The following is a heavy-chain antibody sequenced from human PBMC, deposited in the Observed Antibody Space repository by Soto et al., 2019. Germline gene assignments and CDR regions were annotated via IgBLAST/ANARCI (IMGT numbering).Heavy chain of an antibody. Sequence: ASVKVSCKASGYTFTSYYMHWVRQAPGQGLEWMGIINPSGGSTNYAQKFQARVTMTRDTSTSTVYMELSSLRFEDTAVYYCARGYQPLLKYFDYWGQGTQVTVSS. CDR3: ARGYQPLLKYFDY. J-gene: IGHJ4*02. CDR1: GYTFTSYY. CDR2: INPSGGST. D-gene: IGHD2-2*01. V-gene: IGHV1-46*01.